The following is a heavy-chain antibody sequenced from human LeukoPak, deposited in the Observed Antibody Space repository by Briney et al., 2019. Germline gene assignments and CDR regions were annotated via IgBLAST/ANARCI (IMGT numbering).Heavy chain of an antibody. Sequence: SETLSLTCTVSGVSVTRGAYYWTWIRQPPGKGLEWIGHVYYNGNTDYNPSLKSRVAMSVDKSNNQFSLKLSFVTAADTAVYYCAREYGYSSGWATRAYDYWGQGTLVTVSS. CDR3: AREYGYSSGWATRAYDY. V-gene: IGHV4-30-2*01. D-gene: IGHD6-19*01. J-gene: IGHJ4*02. CDR2: VYYNGNT. CDR1: GVSVTRGAYY.